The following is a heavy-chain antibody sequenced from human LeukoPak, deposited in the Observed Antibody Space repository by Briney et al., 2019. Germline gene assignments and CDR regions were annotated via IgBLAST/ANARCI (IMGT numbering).Heavy chain of an antibody. Sequence: ASVKVSCKASGYTFTGYYMHWVRQAPGQGLEWMGWINPNSGGTNYAQKFQGRVTMTRDTPICTAYMELSRLRSDDTAVYYCAPRIAVAGSDFDYWGQGTLVTVSS. CDR2: INPNSGGT. CDR1: GYTFTGYY. D-gene: IGHD6-19*01. J-gene: IGHJ4*02. CDR3: APRIAVAGSDFDY. V-gene: IGHV1-2*02.